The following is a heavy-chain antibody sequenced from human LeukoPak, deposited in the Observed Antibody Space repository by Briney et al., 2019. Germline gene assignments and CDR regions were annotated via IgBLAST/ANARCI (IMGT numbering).Heavy chain of an antibody. CDR2: TVSEIDGGTT. Sequence: GGSLRLSCAASGLTFNYAWMSWVRQVPGKGLEWVGQTVSEIDGGTTDYATPVKGRFTISRDDSKSTLYLQMNSLRAEDTAVYYCARDGDYGDYPLDVWDQGTTVTVSS. V-gene: IGHV3-15*04. CDR1: GLTFNYAW. J-gene: IGHJ6*02. CDR3: ARDGDYGDYPLDV. D-gene: IGHD4-17*01.